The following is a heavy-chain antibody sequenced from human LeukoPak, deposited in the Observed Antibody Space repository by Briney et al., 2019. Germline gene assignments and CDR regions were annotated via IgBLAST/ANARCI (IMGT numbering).Heavy chain of an antibody. CDR3: ARANTPFADY. V-gene: IGHV3-30*09. CDR1: GFTFSSYD. J-gene: IGHJ4*02. Sequence: GGSLRLSCAPSGFTFSSYDMHWVRQAPGKGLEWVAVISYDGSNKYYADSVKGRFAISRDNSKNMVYLQINGLRVEDTAVYYCARANTPFADYWGQGTLVTVSS. CDR2: ISYDGSNK. D-gene: IGHD2-2*02.